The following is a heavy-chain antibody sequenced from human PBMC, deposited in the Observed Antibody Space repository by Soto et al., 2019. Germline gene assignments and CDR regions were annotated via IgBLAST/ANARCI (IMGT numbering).Heavy chain of an antibody. D-gene: IGHD3-3*01. J-gene: IGHJ4*02. CDR1: GFTFSSYS. CDR3: PRGITIFAVVTNRAIGY. CDR2: ISSSSSTI. V-gene: IGHV3-48*02. Sequence: GSLGLYFAASGFTFSSYSMNWVRQAPGKGLEWVSYISSSSSTIYYADSVKGRLTISRDNAKNSLYLQMNSLRDEDTAVYYCPRGITIFAVVTNRAIGYCGQRTLVTVSS.